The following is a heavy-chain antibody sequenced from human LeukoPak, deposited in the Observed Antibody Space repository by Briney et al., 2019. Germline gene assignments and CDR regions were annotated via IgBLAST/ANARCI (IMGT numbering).Heavy chain of an antibody. J-gene: IGHJ4*02. CDR1: GFTFSSYS. Sequence: GGSLRLSCAAPGFTFSSYSMSWVRQAPGKGLEWVSSISSSSSYIYYADSVKGRFTISRDNAKNSLYLQMNSLRAEDTAVYYCATYYYDSSGYYYFDYWGQGTLVTVSS. D-gene: IGHD3-22*01. V-gene: IGHV3-21*01. CDR2: ISSSSSYI. CDR3: ATYYYDSSGYYYFDY.